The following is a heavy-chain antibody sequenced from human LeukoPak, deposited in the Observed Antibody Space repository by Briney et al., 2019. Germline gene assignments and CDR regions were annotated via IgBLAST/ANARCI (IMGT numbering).Heavy chain of an antibody. V-gene: IGHV3-23*01. CDR3: AKALRITTVRGVFFDY. CDR1: GFTFSSYA. J-gene: IGHJ4*02. CDR2: ISGSGGST. Sequence: GGSLRLSCAASGFTFSSYAMSWVRQAPGKGLEWVSAISGSGGSTYYADSVKGRFTISRDNSKNTLYLQMNGLRAEDTAVYYCAKALRITTVRGVFFDYWGQGTLVTVSS. D-gene: IGHD3-10*01.